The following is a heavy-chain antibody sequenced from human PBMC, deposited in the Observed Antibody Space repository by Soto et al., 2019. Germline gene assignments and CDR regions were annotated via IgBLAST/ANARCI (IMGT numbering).Heavy chain of an antibody. V-gene: IGHV5-51*01. J-gene: IGHJ4*02. CDR2: IYPHDSDT. D-gene: IGHD2-2*01. Sequence: PGESLKISCKGSGYSFPNYWIGWVRQMPGKGLEWMAMIYPHDSDTRYSPSFQARVTISADKSGSTVFLQWSSLKASDTAMYYCTRTPHGSDGDFWGQGAQVAVSS. CDR3: TRTPHGSDGDF. CDR1: GYSFPNYW.